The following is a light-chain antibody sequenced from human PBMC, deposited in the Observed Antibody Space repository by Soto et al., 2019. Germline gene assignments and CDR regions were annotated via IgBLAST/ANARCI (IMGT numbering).Light chain of an antibody. CDR2: EVS. CDR1: SSDVGNYKY. J-gene: IGLJ2*01. V-gene: IGLV2-14*01. CDR3: SSYAGSNNRVV. Sequence: QSALTQPASVSGSPGQSITISCTGTSSDVGNYKYVSWYQQHPGKVPKLMIFEVSNRPSGVSNRFSGSKSGNTASLTISGLQAEDEADYYCSSYAGSNNRVVFGGGTKLTVL.